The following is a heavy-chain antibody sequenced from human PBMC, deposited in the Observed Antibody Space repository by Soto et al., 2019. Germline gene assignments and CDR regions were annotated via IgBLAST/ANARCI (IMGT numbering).Heavy chain of an antibody. J-gene: IGHJ4*02. V-gene: IGHV3-30*18. CDR2: ISYDGSNK. CDR3: AKDRRSALYYFDY. Sequence: QVQLVESGGGVVQPGSSLRLSCAASGFTFSSYGMHWVRQAPGKGLEWVAVISYDGSNKYYADSVKGRFTISRDNSKNTLYLQMNSLRAEDTAVYYCAKDRRSALYYFDYWGQGTLVTVSS. D-gene: IGHD6-25*01. CDR1: GFTFSSYG.